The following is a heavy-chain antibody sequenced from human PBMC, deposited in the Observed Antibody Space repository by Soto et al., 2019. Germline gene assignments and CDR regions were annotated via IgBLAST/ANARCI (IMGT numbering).Heavy chain of an antibody. CDR2: IYYSGST. J-gene: IGHJ4*02. CDR3: ARCYSSGFPFDY. CDR1: GGSISSGGYY. D-gene: IGHD3-22*01. V-gene: IGHV4-31*03. Sequence: KTSETLSLTCTVSGGSISSGGYYWSWIRQHPGKGLEWIGYIYYSGSTYYNPSLKSRVTISVDTSKNQFSLKLSSVTAADTAVYYCARCYSSGFPFDYWGQGTLVTVSS.